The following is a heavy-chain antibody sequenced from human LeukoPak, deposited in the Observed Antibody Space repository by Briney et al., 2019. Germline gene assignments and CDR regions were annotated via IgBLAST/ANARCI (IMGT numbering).Heavy chain of an antibody. CDR2: IYYSGST. Sequence: SETLSLTCTVSGGSISSYYWSWIRQPPGKGLEWIGYIYYSGSTNYNPSLKSRVTISVDTSKNQFSLKLSSVTAADTAVYYRARHEINYGDYTVWGQGTLVTVSS. J-gene: IGHJ4*02. V-gene: IGHV4-59*08. D-gene: IGHD4-17*01. CDR1: GGSISSYY. CDR3: ARHEINYGDYTV.